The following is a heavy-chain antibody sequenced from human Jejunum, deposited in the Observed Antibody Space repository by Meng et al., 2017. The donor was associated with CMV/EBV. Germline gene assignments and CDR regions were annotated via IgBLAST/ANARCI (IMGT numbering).Heavy chain of an antibody. CDR3: ARELASWCYFDS. Sequence: VQLEESGGGLVQPGRSLRLSCEASGFIFSYYAMHWVRQAPGKGLEWVAVISNDGSKTYFADSVKDRFTISRDNSKETLFLQMNSLRPEDTAVYYCARELASWCYFDSWGQGTLVTVSS. J-gene: IGHJ4*02. V-gene: IGHV3-30-3*01. D-gene: IGHD2-8*01. CDR1: GFIFSYYA. CDR2: ISNDGSKT.